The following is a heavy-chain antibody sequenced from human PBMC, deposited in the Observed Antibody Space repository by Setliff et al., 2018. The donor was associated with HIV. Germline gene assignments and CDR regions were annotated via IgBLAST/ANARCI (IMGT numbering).Heavy chain of an antibody. D-gene: IGHD3-16*01. CDR2: IYTSRGT. CDR3: ARGGGTGSFDY. J-gene: IGHJ4*02. V-gene: IGHV4-4*09. Sequence: PSETLSLTCTVSGGSISGYHWNWLRQTPGKGLEWIGYIYTSRGTNYNHSLRTRVIISVDTSNQFSLKLSSVTAADAAVYYCARGGGTGSFDYWGQGTLVTVSS. CDR1: GGSISGYH.